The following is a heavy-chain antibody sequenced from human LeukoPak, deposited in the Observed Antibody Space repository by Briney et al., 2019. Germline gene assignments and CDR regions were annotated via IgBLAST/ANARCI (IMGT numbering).Heavy chain of an antibody. V-gene: IGHV4-61*02. CDR1: GGSISSGSYY. Sequence: SETLSLTCTVSGGSISSGSYYWSWIWQPAGKGLEWIGRIYTSGSTNYNPSLKSRVTISVDTSKNQFSLKLSSVTAADTAVYYCARGAYDFWSGYLWYFDYWGQGTLVTVSS. D-gene: IGHD3-3*01. CDR3: ARGAYDFWSGYLWYFDY. J-gene: IGHJ4*02. CDR2: IYTSGST.